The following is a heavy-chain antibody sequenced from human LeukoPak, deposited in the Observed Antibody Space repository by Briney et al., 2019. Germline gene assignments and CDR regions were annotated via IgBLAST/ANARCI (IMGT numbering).Heavy chain of an antibody. J-gene: IGHJ4*02. Sequence: PGGSLRLSCAASGSTFDDYAMHWVRQAPGKGLEWVSLISGDGGSTYYADSVKGRFTISRDNSKNSLYLQMNSLRTEDTALYYCAKDIGSYYYGSGSYPDYWGQGTLVTVSS. CDR2: ISGDGGST. V-gene: IGHV3-43*02. D-gene: IGHD3-10*01. CDR1: GSTFDDYA. CDR3: AKDIGSYYYGSGSYPDY.